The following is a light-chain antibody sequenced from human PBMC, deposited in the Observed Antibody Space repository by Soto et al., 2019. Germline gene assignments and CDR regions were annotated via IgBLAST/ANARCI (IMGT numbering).Light chain of an antibody. V-gene: IGKV3-20*01. CDR2: DAS. CDR1: QSVRNY. J-gene: IGKJ4*01. CDR3: QQFSSYPLT. Sequence: EKAMTQSPATLSVSPGDGSSHSCRASQSVRNYLAWYQQKPGQAPRLLIYDASSRATGIPDRFSGGGSGTDFTLTISRLEPEDFAVYYCQQFSSYPLTFGGGTKVDIK.